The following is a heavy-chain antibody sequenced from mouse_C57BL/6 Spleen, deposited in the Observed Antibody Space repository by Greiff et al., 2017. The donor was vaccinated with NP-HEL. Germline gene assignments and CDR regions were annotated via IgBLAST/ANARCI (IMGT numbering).Heavy chain of an antibody. D-gene: IGHD1-1*01. CDR3: AAYGSSTAFDY. CDR1: GFTFSDYY. Sequence: EVQVVESGGGLVQPGGSLKLSCAASGFTFSDYYMYWVRQTPEKRLEWVAYISNGGGSTYYPDTVKGRFTISRDNAKNTLYLQMSRLKSEDTAMYYCAAYGSSTAFDYWGQGTTLTVSS. CDR2: ISNGGGST. V-gene: IGHV5-12*01. J-gene: IGHJ2*01.